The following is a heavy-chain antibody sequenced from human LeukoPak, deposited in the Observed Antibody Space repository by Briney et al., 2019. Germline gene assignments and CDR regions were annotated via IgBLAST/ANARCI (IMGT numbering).Heavy chain of an antibody. D-gene: IGHD6-13*01. J-gene: IGHJ5*02. CDR1: GYTFTSYD. V-gene: IGHV1-8*01. CDR2: INPNSGNT. CDR3: ARGPYSSRWYKWFDP. Sequence: SVKVSCKASGYTFTSYDINCVRQATGQGLEWMVWINPNSGNTAYAQKSQRRVTMTRNTSISTAYIELSSLRSEDTAVYDCARGPYSSRWYKWFDPWGQGTLVTVSS.